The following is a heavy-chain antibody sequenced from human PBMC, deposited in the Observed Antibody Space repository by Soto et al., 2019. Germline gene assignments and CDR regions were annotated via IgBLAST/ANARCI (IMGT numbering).Heavy chain of an antibody. V-gene: IGHV1-2*02. CDR2: INSVSGGA. Sequence: GASVKFSCKASGDTHTIYFIHWLRQAPGQGLEWMGWINSVSGGANYAPRFQGRVAMTRDRSSATAFMELSRLRSDDTAVYYCARGGSYYAHWGQGTLVTVS. J-gene: IGHJ4*02. D-gene: IGHD1-26*01. CDR3: ARGGSYYAH. CDR1: GDTHTIYF.